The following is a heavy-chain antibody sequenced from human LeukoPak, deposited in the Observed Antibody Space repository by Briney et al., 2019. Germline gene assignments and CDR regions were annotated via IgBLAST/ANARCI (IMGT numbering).Heavy chain of an antibody. Sequence: SETLSLTCTVSGGSISSSSYYWSWIRQPPGKGLEWIGYIYHTGSTNYNPSLKSRVTIPVDTSKNQFSLKLSSVTAADTAVYFCAKGGQYYYDSSAHYYWGQGILVTVSS. CDR3: AKGGQYYYDSSAHYY. V-gene: IGHV4-61*05. D-gene: IGHD3-22*01. J-gene: IGHJ4*02. CDR2: IYHTGST. CDR1: GGSISSSSYY.